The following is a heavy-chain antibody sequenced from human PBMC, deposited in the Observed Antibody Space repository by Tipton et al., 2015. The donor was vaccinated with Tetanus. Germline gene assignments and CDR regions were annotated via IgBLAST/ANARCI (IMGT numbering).Heavy chain of an antibody. V-gene: IGHV4-39*01. Sequence: TLSLTCTVSGGSISSSSYYWGWIRQPPGKGLEWIGSIYYSGSTYYNPSLKSRVTISVDTSKNQFSLKLSSVTAADTAVYYCARTGSYAKISSSAPLGYWGQGTLVTVSS. CDR3: ARTGSYAKISSSAPLGY. D-gene: IGHD6-6*01. CDR1: GGSISSSSYY. CDR2: IYYSGST. J-gene: IGHJ4*02.